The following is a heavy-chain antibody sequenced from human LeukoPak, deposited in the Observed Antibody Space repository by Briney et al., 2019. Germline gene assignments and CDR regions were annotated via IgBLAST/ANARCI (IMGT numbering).Heavy chain of an antibody. CDR1: GFTFSDYY. D-gene: IGHD2-2*01. CDR3: AREVVVVPDYYYYGMDV. J-gene: IGHJ6*02. Sequence: GGSLRLSCAASGFTFSDYYMTWIRQAPGKGLEYVSHINRSGDSLYYGDSVTGRFSISRDNAKNSPYLQMNSLRVEDTAVYYCAREVVVVPDYYYYGMDVWGQGTTVTVSS. V-gene: IGHV3-11*01. CDR2: INRSGDSL.